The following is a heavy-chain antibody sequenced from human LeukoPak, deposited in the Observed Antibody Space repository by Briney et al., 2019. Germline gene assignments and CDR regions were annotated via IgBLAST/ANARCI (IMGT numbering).Heavy chain of an antibody. CDR2: IRDTGSS. D-gene: IGHD3-9*01. J-gene: IGHJ4*02. CDR1: YGSIRSHH. V-gene: IGHV4-59*11. Sequence: SETLSLTCSISYGSIRSHHWTWIRQSPGAGLEWIGNIRDTGSSNYSPSLKRRVTVSLDTSKNQFSLKLYSVTAADTAVYYCARGGGYFEWDYYFDYWGQGILVTVSS. CDR3: ARGGGYFEWDYYFDY.